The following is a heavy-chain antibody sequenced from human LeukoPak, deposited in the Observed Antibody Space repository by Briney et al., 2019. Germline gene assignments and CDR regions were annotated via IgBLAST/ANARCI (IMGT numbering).Heavy chain of an antibody. J-gene: IGHJ4*02. CDR1: GGSFSGYY. Sequence: SETLSLTCAVYGGSFSGYYWSWIRQPPGKGLEWIGEINHSGSTNYNPSLKSRVTISVDTSKNQFSLKLSSATAADTAVYYCARGLRGSGSAAYYFDYWGQGTLVTVSS. CDR2: INHSGST. D-gene: IGHD3-10*01. CDR3: ARGLRGSGSAAYYFDY. V-gene: IGHV4-34*01.